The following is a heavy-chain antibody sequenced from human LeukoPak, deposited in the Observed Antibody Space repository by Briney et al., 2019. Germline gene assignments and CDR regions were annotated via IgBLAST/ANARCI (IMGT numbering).Heavy chain of an antibody. CDR3: ATDLINRVTIFGVAIA. Sequence: ASVKVSCKVSGYTLTELSMHWVRQAPGKGLEWMGGFDPEDGETIHAQKFQGRVTMTEDTSTDTAYMELSSLRSEDTAVYYCATDLINRVTIFGVAIAWGQGTLVTVSS. CDR2: FDPEDGET. V-gene: IGHV1-24*01. CDR1: GYTLTELS. J-gene: IGHJ5*02. D-gene: IGHD3-3*01.